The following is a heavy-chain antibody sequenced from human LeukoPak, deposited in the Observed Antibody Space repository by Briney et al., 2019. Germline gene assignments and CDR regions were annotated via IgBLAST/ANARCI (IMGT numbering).Heavy chain of an antibody. CDR3: AKDTTPYYDFWSGYAEPLLLDY. D-gene: IGHD3-3*01. CDR1: GFTFSSYA. J-gene: IGHJ4*02. CDR2: ISGSGGST. Sequence: GGSLRLSCAASGFTFSSYAMSWVRQAPGKGLEWVSAISGSGGSTYYADSVKGRFTISRDNSKNTLYLQMNSLRAEDTAVYCAKDTTPYYDFWSGYAEPLLLDYWGQGTLVTVSS. V-gene: IGHV3-23*01.